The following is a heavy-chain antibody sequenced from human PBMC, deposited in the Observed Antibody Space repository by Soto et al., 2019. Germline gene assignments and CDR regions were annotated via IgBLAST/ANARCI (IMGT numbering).Heavy chain of an antibody. V-gene: IGHV1-18*01. D-gene: IGHD2-2*01. CDR1: GYTFTRYG. J-gene: IGHJ4*02. CDR2: ISGYNGNT. Sequence: QVQLLQSGAEVKKPGASVRVSCKTSGYTFTRYGVSWVRQAPGQGLEWMGWISGYNGNTKEAHKFEGRVILTTDTAAYTAHMELRSLTSNDTAVYYCARGSAYSTPGSFDSWGQGTLVTVSS. CDR3: ARGSAYSTPGSFDS.